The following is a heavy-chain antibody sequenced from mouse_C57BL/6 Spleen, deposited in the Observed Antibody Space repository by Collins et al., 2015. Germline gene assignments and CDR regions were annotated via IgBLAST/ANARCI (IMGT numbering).Heavy chain of an antibody. CDR3: ARGGITTAEGFAY. V-gene: IGHV5-6-5*01. D-gene: IGHD1-2*01. CDR2: ISSGGST. CDR1: SYA. J-gene: IGHJ3*01. Sequence: SYAMSWVRQTPEKRLEWVASISSGGSTYYPDSVKGRFTISRDNARNILYLQMSSLRSEDTAMYYCARGGITTAEGFAYWGQGTLVTVSA.